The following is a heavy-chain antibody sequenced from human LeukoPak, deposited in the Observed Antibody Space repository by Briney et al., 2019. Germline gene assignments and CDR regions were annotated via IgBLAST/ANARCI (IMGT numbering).Heavy chain of an antibody. V-gene: IGHV3-48*01. CDR2: ISSGSSTI. CDR3: VRVRSVPGY. D-gene: IGHD3-10*01. J-gene: IGHJ4*02. Sequence: GGSLRLSCAASGFTFSGYSMNWVRQAPGKGLEWVSYISSGSSTIYYADSVKGRFTISRDNAKNSLYLQMNSLRAEDTAVYYCVRVRSVPGYWGQGTLVTVSS. CDR1: GFTFSGYS.